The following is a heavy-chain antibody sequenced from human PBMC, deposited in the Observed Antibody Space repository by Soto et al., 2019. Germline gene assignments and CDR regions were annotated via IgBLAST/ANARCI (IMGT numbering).Heavy chain of an antibody. CDR3: ARVIVVVAAHFDY. CDR2: IYSGGST. CDR1: GFTVSSNY. V-gene: IGHV3-66*01. D-gene: IGHD2-15*01. J-gene: IGHJ4*02. Sequence: GGSLRLSCAASGFTVSSNYMSWVRQAPGKGLEWVSVIYSGGSTYYADSVKGRFTISRDNSKNTLYLQMNSLRAEDTAVYYCARVIVVVAAHFDYWGQGTLVTVSS.